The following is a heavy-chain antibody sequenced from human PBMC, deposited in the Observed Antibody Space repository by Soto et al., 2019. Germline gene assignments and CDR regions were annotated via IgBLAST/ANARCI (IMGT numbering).Heavy chain of an antibody. CDR3: AKTKGYEKSLYFDY. CDR2: IGGRGST. D-gene: IGHD2-8*01. CDR1: GFSFIDYA. Sequence: AGGSLRLSCAASGFSFIDYAINWVRQVPGRGLEYVAGIGGRGSTYYADSVKGRFTISRDNSKNTLYLQMNSLRAEDTAVYYCAKTKGYEKSLYFDYWGQGTLVTVSS. V-gene: IGHV3-23*01. J-gene: IGHJ4*02.